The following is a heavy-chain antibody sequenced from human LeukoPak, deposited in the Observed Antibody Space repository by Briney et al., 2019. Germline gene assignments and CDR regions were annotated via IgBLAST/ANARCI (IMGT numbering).Heavy chain of an antibody. J-gene: IGHJ5*02. Sequence: PSQTLSLTCTISGGSISSGGYYWSWIRQHPGKGLEWIGYIYYSGSTYYNPSPKSRLTISVDTSKNQFSLKLSSVTAADTALYYCARDGEYCSSTSCYFDPWGQGILVTVSS. D-gene: IGHD2-2*01. CDR1: GGSISSGGYY. CDR3: ARDGEYCSSTSCYFDP. CDR2: IYYSGST. V-gene: IGHV4-31*03.